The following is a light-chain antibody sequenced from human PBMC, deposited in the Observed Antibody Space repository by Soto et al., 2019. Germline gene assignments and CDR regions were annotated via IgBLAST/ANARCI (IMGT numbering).Light chain of an antibody. CDR1: SSDVGRYIY. CDR3: NSYTSSSTLV. J-gene: IGLJ1*01. V-gene: IGLV2-14*01. Sequence: QSALTQPASVSGSPGQSITISCTGTSSDVGRYIYVSWYQQHPGKAPKLIIYDVSKRPSGISDRFSGSKSGNTASLTISGLQAEDEADYYCNSYTSSSTLVFGTGTKLTVL. CDR2: DVS.